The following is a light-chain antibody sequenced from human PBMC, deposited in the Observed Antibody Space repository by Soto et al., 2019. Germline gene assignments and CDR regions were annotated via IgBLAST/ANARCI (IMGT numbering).Light chain of an antibody. V-gene: IGKV3-15*01. CDR1: QSFSGS. J-gene: IGKJ1*01. Sequence: DIVMTQSPATLSVSPGGRGKLXCRTSQSFSGSFGWYQQKPGQTPRLLIYGASTRANSCPARFSGSGSGTDFTPPISSLQSEDFAVYYRQQYNNWPWTFGQGTKVDIK. CDR2: GAS. CDR3: QQYNNWPWT.